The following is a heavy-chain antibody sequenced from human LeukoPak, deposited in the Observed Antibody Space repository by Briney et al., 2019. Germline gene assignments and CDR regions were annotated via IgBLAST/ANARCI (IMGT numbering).Heavy chain of an antibody. V-gene: IGHV1-46*01. J-gene: IGHJ4*02. CDR1: GYTFTSYY. CDR3: ARISYGDYNIDY. Sequence: ASVTVSCKASGYTFTSYYMHWVRQAPGQGLEWMGIINPSGGSTSYAQKLQGRVTMTRDTSTSTVYMELSSLRSEDTAVYYCARISYGDYNIDYWGQGTLVTVSS. CDR2: INPSGGST. D-gene: IGHD4-17*01.